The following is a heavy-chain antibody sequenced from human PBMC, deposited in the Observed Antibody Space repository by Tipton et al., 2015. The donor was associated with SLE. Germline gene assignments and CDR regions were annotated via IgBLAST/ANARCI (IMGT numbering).Heavy chain of an antibody. CDR1: GGSFSGYY. D-gene: IGHD2-8*01. V-gene: IGHV4-34*01. CDR3: ARGDCTPAVRPFDN. CDR2: INHSGST. Sequence: TLSLTCAVDGGSFSGYYWSWIRQPPGKGLEWIGEINHSGSTNYNPTLESRVTISVDTSKNQFSLRLNSVTAADTAVYYCARGDCTPAVRPFDNGGQGPLVTVSS. J-gene: IGHJ4*02.